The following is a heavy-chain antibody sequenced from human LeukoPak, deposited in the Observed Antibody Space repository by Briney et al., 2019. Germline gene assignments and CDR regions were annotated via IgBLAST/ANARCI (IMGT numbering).Heavy chain of an antibody. CDR3: AKDQDIYDFWSGYYLAYDY. CDR1: GFTFSSYA. V-gene: IGHV3-23*01. D-gene: IGHD3-3*01. CDR2: ISGSGGST. Sequence: GGSLRLSCAASGFTFSSYAMSWVRQAPGKGLEWVSAISGSGGSTYYADSVKGRFTISRDSSKNTLYLQMNSLRAEDTAVYYCAKDQDIYDFWSGYYLAYDYWGQGTLVTVSS. J-gene: IGHJ4*02.